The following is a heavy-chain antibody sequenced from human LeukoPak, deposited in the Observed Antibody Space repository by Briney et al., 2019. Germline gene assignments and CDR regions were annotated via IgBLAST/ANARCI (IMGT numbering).Heavy chain of an antibody. D-gene: IGHD2-2*02. Sequence: PSETLSLTCTVSGGSISSGSYYWSWIRQPPGKGLEWIGYIYHSGSTYYNPSLKSRVTISVDRSKNQFSLKLSSVTAADTAVYYCARVGPGGIVVVPAAIPVYFDYWGQGTLVTVSS. V-gene: IGHV4-30-2*01. J-gene: IGHJ4*02. CDR2: IYHSGST. CDR3: ARVGPGGIVVVPAAIPVYFDY. CDR1: GGSISSGSYY.